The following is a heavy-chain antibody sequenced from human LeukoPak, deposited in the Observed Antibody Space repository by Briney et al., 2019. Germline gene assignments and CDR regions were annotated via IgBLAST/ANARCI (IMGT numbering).Heavy chain of an antibody. J-gene: IGHJ6*02. D-gene: IGHD3-10*01. V-gene: IGHV3-11*01. CDR2: ISSSGSTI. CDR1: GFTFSDYY. CDR3: ARFRLVRGVIAFYYYYGMDV. Sequence: PGGSLRLSCAASGFTFSDYYMSWIRQAPGKGLEWVSYISSSGSTIYYADSVKGRFTISRDNAKNSLYLQMNSLRAEDTAVYYCARFRLVRGVIAFYYYYGMDVWGQGTTVTVSS.